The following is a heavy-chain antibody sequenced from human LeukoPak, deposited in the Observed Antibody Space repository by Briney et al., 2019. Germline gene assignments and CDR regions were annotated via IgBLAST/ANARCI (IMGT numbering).Heavy chain of an antibody. J-gene: IGHJ4*02. V-gene: IGHV3-48*02. CDR2: ISSDSSTI. Sequence: GGSLRLSCAASGFTFSSYSMIWVRQAPGKGLQWVSYISSDSSTISYADSVKGRFTISRDDAKNSLFLQMNSLRDEDTAVYYCARDPGYYFDYWGQGTLVTVSS. CDR3: ARDPGYYFDY. CDR1: GFTFSSYS.